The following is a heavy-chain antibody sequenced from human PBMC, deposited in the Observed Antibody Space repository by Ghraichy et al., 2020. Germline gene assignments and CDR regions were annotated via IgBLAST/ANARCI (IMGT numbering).Heavy chain of an antibody. CDR1: GFTFSSYA. D-gene: IGHD2-2*01. Sequence: GGSLRLSCAASGFTFSSYAMSWVRQAPGKGLEWVSAISGSGGSTYYADSVKGRFTISRDNSKNTLYLQMNSLRAEDTAVYYCAKDRGALGVVPAAPVNWFDPWGQGTLVTVSS. J-gene: IGHJ5*02. CDR2: ISGSGGST. V-gene: IGHV3-23*01. CDR3: AKDRGALGVVPAAPVNWFDP.